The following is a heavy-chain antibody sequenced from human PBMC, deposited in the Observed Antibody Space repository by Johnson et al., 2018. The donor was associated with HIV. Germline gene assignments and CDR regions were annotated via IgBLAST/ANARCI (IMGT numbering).Heavy chain of an antibody. CDR2: ISSSGSTI. J-gene: IGHJ3*01. CDR1: GFTFSDYY. D-gene: IGHD6-19*01. CDR3: ARKQWLEIPSDALDV. V-gene: IGHV3-11*04. Sequence: QVQLVESGGGLVKPGGSLRLSCAASGFTFSDYYMSWIRQAPGQGLEWISYISSSGSTIYYADSVKGRFTISRDNAKNSLYLQVNSLRAEDTAVYYCARKQWLEIPSDALDVWGQGTMVTVSS.